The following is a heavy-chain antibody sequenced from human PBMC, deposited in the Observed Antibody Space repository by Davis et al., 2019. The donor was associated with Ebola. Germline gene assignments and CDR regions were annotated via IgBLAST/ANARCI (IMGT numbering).Heavy chain of an antibody. Sequence: GESLKISCAASGFAFNTYAMTWVRQPPGKGLNWVSTISGSDAGTYYADSVKGRFTISRDNSKNTLYLQMNSLRAEDTAVYYCARAWRQQLVFDYWGQGTLVTVSS. J-gene: IGHJ4*02. V-gene: IGHV3-23*01. CDR2: ISGSDAGT. CDR1: GFAFNTYA. D-gene: IGHD6-13*01. CDR3: ARAWRQQLVFDY.